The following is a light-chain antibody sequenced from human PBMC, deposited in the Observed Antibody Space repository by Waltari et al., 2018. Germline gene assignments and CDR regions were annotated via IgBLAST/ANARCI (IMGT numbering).Light chain of an antibody. Sequence: ETVLTQSPATLSLSPGERATVSCRASQSVSRYLAWYQQKPGQAPRLLIYEASNRATGIPARFSGSGSGTDFTRTISSLEPEDFAIYYCQQRSNWLFTFGPGTKVDI. J-gene: IGKJ3*01. V-gene: IGKV3-11*01. CDR1: QSVSRY. CDR3: QQRSNWLFT. CDR2: EAS.